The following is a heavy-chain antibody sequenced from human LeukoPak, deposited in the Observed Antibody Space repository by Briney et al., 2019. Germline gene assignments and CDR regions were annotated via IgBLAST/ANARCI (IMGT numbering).Heavy chain of an antibody. V-gene: IGHV4-4*02. J-gene: IGHJ4*02. Sequence: SGTLSLTCAVSGGSISSSNWWSWVRPPPGRGLEWIGEIYHSGSTNYNPSLKSRVTISVDKSENQFSLKLSSVTAADTAVYYCRVRGVRNYFDYWGQGTLVTVSS. CDR1: GGSISSSNW. CDR2: IYHSGST. D-gene: IGHD3-10*01. CDR3: RVRGVRNYFDY.